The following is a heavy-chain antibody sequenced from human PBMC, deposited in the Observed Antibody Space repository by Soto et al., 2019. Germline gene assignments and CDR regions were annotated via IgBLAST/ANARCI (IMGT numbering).Heavy chain of an antibody. V-gene: IGHV4-59*01. Sequence: QVQLQESGPGLVKPSETLSLTCTVSGGSINNYYWVWLRQPPGGGLEWIGHMYYSGDTDYNPSLRSRVAISVDTSKIRFSLRLTSVTAAETAVYYCARGDWNDYFYSGMDVWGQGTTVIVSS. CDR3: ARGDWNDYFYSGMDV. D-gene: IGHD1-1*01. CDR2: MYYSGDT. J-gene: IGHJ6*02. CDR1: GGSINNYY.